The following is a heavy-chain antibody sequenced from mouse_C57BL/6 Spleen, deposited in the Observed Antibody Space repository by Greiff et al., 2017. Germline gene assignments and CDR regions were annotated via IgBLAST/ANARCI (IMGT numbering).Heavy chain of an antibody. CDR3: ANGGGYYGWFAY. J-gene: IGHJ3*01. CDR1: GYTFTSSW. D-gene: IGHD1-1*01. V-gene: IGHV1-69*01. Sequence: VQLQQPGAELVMPGASVKLSCKASGYTFTSSWMHWVKQRPGQGLEWIGEIDPADSYTNYNQKFKGKATLTVDKSSSTAYMQLSSLTSEVYAVYYCANGGGYYGWFAYWGQGTLVTVSA. CDR2: IDPADSYT.